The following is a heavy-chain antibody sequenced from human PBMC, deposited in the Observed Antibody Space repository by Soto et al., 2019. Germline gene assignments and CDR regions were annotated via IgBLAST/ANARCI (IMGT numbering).Heavy chain of an antibody. CDR2: IIPILGIA. V-gene: IGHV1-69*02. Sequence: GASVKVSCEASGCTFRSYTISCERQAHGEGLEWRGRIIPILGIAIYAQKFQGRVTMTEDTSTDTAYMELSSLRSEDTAVYYCAVVLRFLEWLPGYFDYWGQGTLVTVSS. J-gene: IGHJ4*02. CDR1: GCTFRSYT. D-gene: IGHD3-3*01. CDR3: AVVLRFLEWLPGYFDY.